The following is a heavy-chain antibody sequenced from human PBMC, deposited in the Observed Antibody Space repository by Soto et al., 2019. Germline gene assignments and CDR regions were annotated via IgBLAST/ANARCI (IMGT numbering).Heavy chain of an antibody. Sequence: QITLKESGPTLVKPTQTLTLTCTFSGFSLSTSGVGVGWIRQPPGKALEWLALIYWEYDKRYSPSLKSRLTTXHXTXXNHVVLAMTNMDPVDTATYYCAHIGIVVAHNWFDPWGQGTLVTVSS. J-gene: IGHJ5*02. V-gene: IGHV2-5*02. CDR3: AHIGIVVAHNWFDP. CDR1: GFSLSTSGVG. D-gene: IGHD3-22*01. CDR2: IYWEYDK.